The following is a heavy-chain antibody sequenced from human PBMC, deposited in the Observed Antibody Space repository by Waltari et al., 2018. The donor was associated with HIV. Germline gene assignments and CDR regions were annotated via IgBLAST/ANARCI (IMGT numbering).Heavy chain of an antibody. D-gene: IGHD7-27*01. Sequence: VQLVQSGAEVKKPGASMRVSCKASGYTFTGYYIHWVRQAPGQGLEWMGRINPNSGGTNYAQKFQGRVTMTRDTSITTAYMDLNRLTSDDTAMYYCARSPTGDPGYWGQGTLVTVSS. CDR3: ARSPTGDPGY. CDR1: GYTFTGYY. CDR2: INPNSGGT. J-gene: IGHJ4*02. V-gene: IGHV1-2*06.